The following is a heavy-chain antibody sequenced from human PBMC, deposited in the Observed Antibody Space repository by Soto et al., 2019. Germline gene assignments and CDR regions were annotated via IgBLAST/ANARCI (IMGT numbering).Heavy chain of an antibody. CDR2: INHSGST. Sequence: SETLSLTCAVYGGSFSGYYWSWIRQPPGKGLEWIGEINHSGSTNYNPSLKSRVTISVDTSKNQFSLKLSSVTAADTAVYYCARGITIFGVVIIRENWFDPWGQGTLVTVS. V-gene: IGHV4-34*01. J-gene: IGHJ5*02. D-gene: IGHD3-3*01. CDR1: GGSFSGYY. CDR3: ARGITIFGVVIIRENWFDP.